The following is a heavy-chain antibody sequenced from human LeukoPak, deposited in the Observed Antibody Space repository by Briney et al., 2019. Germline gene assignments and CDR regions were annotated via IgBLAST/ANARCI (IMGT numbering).Heavy chain of an antibody. Sequence: PSETLALTCAAYGGSFSGYYWSWIRQPPGKGLEWIGEINHSGSTNYNPSLKSRVTVSVHTSKNQFSLKLSSVTAADTAIYYCARGRFNWNPWGQGTLVTVSS. CDR1: GGSFSGYY. D-gene: IGHD1-20*01. CDR3: ARGRFNWNP. V-gene: IGHV4-34*01. J-gene: IGHJ5*02. CDR2: INHSGST.